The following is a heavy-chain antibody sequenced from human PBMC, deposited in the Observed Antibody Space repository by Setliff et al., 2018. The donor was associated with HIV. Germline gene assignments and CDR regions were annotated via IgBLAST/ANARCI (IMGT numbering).Heavy chain of an antibody. Sequence: SETLSLTCTVSGGSISSYYWSWIRQPAGKGLEWIGRIYTSGSTNYNPSLMSRVTMSVDTSKNQFSLKLSSVTAADTAVYYCARHKTDYDFYAFDVWGQGTMVTVSS. CDR1: GGSISSYY. CDR3: ARHKTDYDFYAFDV. J-gene: IGHJ3*01. V-gene: IGHV4-4*07. CDR2: IYTSGST. D-gene: IGHD3-3*01.